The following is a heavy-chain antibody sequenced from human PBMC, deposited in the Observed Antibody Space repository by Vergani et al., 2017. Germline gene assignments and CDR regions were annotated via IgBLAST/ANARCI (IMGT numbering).Heavy chain of an antibody. Sequence: VQLVESGGGVVQPGRSLRLSCAASGFTFSSYAMHWVRQAPGKGLEWVAVISYDGSNKYYADSVKGRFTISRDNSKNTLYLQMNSLRAEDTAVYYCARYAGRLVPEYIQDWGQGTLVTVSS. CDR2: ISYDGSNK. D-gene: IGHD6-19*01. J-gene: IGHJ1*01. CDR3: ARYAGRLVPEYIQD. CDR1: GFTFSSYA. V-gene: IGHV3-30*04.